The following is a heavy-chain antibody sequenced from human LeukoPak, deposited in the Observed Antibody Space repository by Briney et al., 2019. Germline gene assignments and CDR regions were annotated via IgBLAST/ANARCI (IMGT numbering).Heavy chain of an antibody. V-gene: IGHV3-7*04. CDR3: ARHVGKGYFDY. Sequence: GGSLRLSCAASGFTFNRNSMSWLRQAPGKGLEWVANIKEDGSVKNYEDSVKGRFTISRDNAANSVSLLLNSLRAEDTAVYYCARHVGKGYFDYWGQGTLVTVSS. CDR2: IKEDGSVK. D-gene: IGHD3-10*02. CDR1: GFTFNRNS. J-gene: IGHJ4*02.